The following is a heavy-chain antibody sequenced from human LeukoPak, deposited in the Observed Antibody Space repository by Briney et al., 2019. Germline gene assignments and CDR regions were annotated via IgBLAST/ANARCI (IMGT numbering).Heavy chain of an antibody. CDR3: AKDREVRGYYGLDV. J-gene: IGHJ6*02. CDR1: EFTFTSYT. Sequence: GGSRNLSGAASEFTFTSYTMTGVGQAQGRGLEWFSAISASGGNTYCADSVEGRFTISRDNSKNTVYLQMNSLTAEDTAVYYCAKDREVRGYYGLDVWGQGTTVTVSS. D-gene: IGHD3-10*01. V-gene: IGHV3-23*01. CDR2: ISASGGNT.